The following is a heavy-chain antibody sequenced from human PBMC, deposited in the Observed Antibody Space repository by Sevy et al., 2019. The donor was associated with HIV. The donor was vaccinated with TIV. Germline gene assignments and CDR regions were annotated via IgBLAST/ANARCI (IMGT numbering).Heavy chain of an antibody. J-gene: IGHJ4*02. Sequence: SETLSLTCTVSGGSISSYYWSWIRQPPGKGLEWIGYIYYSGSTNYNPSLKSRVTISVDTSKNQFSLKLSSVTAADTALYYCARGHIFSYYDFWSGYSYFDYWGQGTLVTVSS. V-gene: IGHV4-59*01. D-gene: IGHD3-3*01. CDR3: ARGHIFSYYDFWSGYSYFDY. CDR2: IYYSGST. CDR1: GGSISSYY.